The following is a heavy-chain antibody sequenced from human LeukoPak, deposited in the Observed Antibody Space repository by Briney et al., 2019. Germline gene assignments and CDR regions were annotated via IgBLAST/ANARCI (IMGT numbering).Heavy chain of an antibody. V-gene: IGHV3-30*03. D-gene: IGHD1-26*01. CDR2: ISHDGVNK. Sequence: GRSLRLSCAASGFTFDNYGMHWVRQAPGKGLEWVAVISHDGVNKYYGDSVKGRFTISRDNPKNTLYLQMNSLRAEDTAVYYCARDLVVGATWALDYWGQGTLVTVSS. CDR3: ARDLVVGATWALDY. CDR1: GFTFDNYG. J-gene: IGHJ4*02.